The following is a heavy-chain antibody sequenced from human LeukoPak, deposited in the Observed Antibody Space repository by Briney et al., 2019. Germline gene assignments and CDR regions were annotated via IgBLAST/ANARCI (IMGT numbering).Heavy chain of an antibody. Sequence: PGGSLRLSCAASGFTFDDYAMHWVRQAPGKGLKWVSGISWNSGSIGYADSVKGRFTISRDNAKNSLFLQMNSLRAEDMALYYCAKDEFVASDFTGAFDIWGQGTMVTVSS. CDR2: ISWNSGSI. CDR1: GFTFDDYA. CDR3: AKDEFVASDFTGAFDI. V-gene: IGHV3-9*03. D-gene: IGHD2-8*02. J-gene: IGHJ3*02.